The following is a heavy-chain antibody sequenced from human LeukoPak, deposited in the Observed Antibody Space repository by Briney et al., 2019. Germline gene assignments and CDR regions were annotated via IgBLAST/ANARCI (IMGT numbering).Heavy chain of an antibody. V-gene: IGHV1-8*01. CDR2: MNPNSGNT. J-gene: IGHJ6*02. Sequence: GASVRVSCKASGYTFTSYDINWVRQATGQGLEWMGWMNPNSGNTGYAQKFQGRVTMTRNTSISTAYMELSSLRSEDTAVYYCARGQGGSSWYGGYYYYGMDVWGQGTTVTVSS. CDR1: GYTFTSYD. D-gene: IGHD6-13*01. CDR3: ARGQGGSSWYGGYYYYGMDV.